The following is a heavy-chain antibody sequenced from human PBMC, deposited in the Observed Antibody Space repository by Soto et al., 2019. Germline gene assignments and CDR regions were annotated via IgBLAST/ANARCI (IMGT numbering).Heavy chain of an antibody. D-gene: IGHD6-13*01. CDR1: GFTVSDYN. CDR2: ISRSGDTI. CDR3: ARDARRSDNSWFYVDY. V-gene: IGHV3-11*01. Sequence: QVQLVESGGGLVKPGGSLRLSCAASGFTVSDYNMGWIRQAPGKGLEWISYISRSGDTIYYADSVKGRFTISRDNAKNSLLLQIKSLRADDTAVYFCARDARRSDNSWFYVDYWGQGTLVTVSS. J-gene: IGHJ4*02.